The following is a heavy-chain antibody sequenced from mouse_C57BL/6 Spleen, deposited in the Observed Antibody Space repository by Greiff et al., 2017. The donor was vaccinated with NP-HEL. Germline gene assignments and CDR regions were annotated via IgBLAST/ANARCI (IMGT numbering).Heavy chain of an antibody. D-gene: IGHD1-1*01. CDR1: GYTFTSYW. V-gene: IGHV1-50*01. CDR3: ASQGITTVVDY. Sequence: VQLQQPGAELVKPGASVKLSCKASGYTFTSYWMQWVKQRPGQGLEWIGEIDPSVSYTNSTQKFKGKATLTVDTASSTAYMQLSSRTSEDSAVYYCASQGITTVVDYWGQGTTLTVSS. CDR2: IDPSVSYT. J-gene: IGHJ2*01.